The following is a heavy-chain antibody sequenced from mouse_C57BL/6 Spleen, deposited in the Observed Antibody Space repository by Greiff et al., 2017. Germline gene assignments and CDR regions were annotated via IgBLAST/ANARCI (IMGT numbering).Heavy chain of an antibody. V-gene: IGHV5-4*03. Sequence: EVKVVESGGGLVKPGGSLKLSCAASGFTFSSYAMSWVRQTPEKRLEWVATISDGGSYTYYPDNVKGRFTISRDNAKNNLYLQMSHLKSEDTAMYYCARDGGKSRYFDVWGTGTTVTVSS. CDR3: ARDGGKSRYFDV. D-gene: IGHD2-1*01. J-gene: IGHJ1*03. CDR1: GFTFSSYA. CDR2: ISDGGSYT.